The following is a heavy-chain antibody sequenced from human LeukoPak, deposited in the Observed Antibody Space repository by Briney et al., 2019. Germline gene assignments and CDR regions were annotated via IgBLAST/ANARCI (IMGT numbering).Heavy chain of an antibody. J-gene: IGHJ5*02. CDR1: GGSISSYY. Sequence: SETLSLTCTVSGGSISSYYWSWIRQPPGKGLEWIGEINHSGSTNYNPSLKSRVTTSVDTSKNQFSLKLSSVTAADTAVYYCARDGYNSGNWFDPWGQGTLVTVSS. D-gene: IGHD5-24*01. CDR2: INHSGST. CDR3: ARDGYNSGNWFDP. V-gene: IGHV4-34*01.